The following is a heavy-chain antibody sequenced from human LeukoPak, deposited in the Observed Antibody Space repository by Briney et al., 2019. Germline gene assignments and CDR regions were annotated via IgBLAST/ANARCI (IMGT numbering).Heavy chain of an antibody. CDR1: GYSISSGYY. J-gene: IGHJ5*02. CDR2: IYHSGST. D-gene: IGHD5-18*01. Sequence: SETLSLTCTVSGYSISSGYYWGWIRQPPGKGLEWIGSIYHSGSTYYNPSLKSRVTISVDTSKNQFSLKLASVTAADTAIYYCAKGAGGFSYYNWFDPWGQGTLVTVSS. V-gene: IGHV4-38-2*02. CDR3: AKGAGGFSYYNWFDP.